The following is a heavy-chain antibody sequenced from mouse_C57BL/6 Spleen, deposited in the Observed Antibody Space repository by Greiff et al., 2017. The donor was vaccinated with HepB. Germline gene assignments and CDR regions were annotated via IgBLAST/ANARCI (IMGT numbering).Heavy chain of an antibody. Sequence: QVQLQQPGAELVKPGASVKLSCKASGYTFTSYWMHWVKQRPGQGLEWIGMIHPNSGSTNYNEKFKSKATLTVDKSSSTAYMQLSSLPSEASAVYYCARYDGYYGDAYWGQGTLVTVSA. V-gene: IGHV1-64*01. J-gene: IGHJ3*01. D-gene: IGHD2-3*01. CDR3: ARYDGYYGDAY. CDR2: IHPNSGST. CDR1: GYTFTSYW.